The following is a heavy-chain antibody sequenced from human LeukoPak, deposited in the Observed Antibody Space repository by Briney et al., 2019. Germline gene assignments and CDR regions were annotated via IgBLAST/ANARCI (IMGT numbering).Heavy chain of an antibody. D-gene: IGHD2-15*01. CDR2: INWNGGST. CDR1: GFTFDDYG. CDR3: ARDEAYCSGGSCYSGWFDP. Sequence: GGSLRLSCAASGFTFDDYGMSWVRQAPGKGLEWVSGINWNGGSTGYADSVKGRFTISRDNAKNSLYLQMNSLRAEDTASYYCARDEAYCSGGSCYSGWFDPWGQGTLVTVSS. J-gene: IGHJ5*02. V-gene: IGHV3-20*04.